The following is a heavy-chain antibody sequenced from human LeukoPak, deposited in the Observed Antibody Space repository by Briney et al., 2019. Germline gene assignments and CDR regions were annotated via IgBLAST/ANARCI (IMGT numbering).Heavy chain of an antibody. Sequence: PGGSLRLSCAASGFTFSCYGMHWVRQAPGKGLEWVAVIWSHGNDKYYADSVKGRFTISRDISKNTLYLQMNSLRAEDTAVYYCARDIDTSGHYSWFDPWGQGTLVTVSS. CDR3: ARDIDTSGHYSWFDP. J-gene: IGHJ5*02. D-gene: IGHD3-22*01. CDR1: GFTFSCYG. CDR2: IWSHGNDK. V-gene: IGHV3-33*01.